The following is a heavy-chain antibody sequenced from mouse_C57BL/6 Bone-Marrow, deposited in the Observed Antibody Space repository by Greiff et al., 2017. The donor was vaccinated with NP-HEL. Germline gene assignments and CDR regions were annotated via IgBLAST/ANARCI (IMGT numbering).Heavy chain of an antibody. Sequence: EVKLMESGGDLVKPGGSLKLSCAASGFTFSSYGMSWVRQTPDKRLEWVATISSGGSYTYYPDSVKGRFTISRDNAKNTLCLQVSSLKSEDTAMYYCARPPVVTGGFAYWGQGTLVTVSA. V-gene: IGHV5-6*01. D-gene: IGHD2-2*01. CDR1: GFTFSSYG. J-gene: IGHJ3*01. CDR2: ISSGGSYT. CDR3: ARPPVVTGGFAY.